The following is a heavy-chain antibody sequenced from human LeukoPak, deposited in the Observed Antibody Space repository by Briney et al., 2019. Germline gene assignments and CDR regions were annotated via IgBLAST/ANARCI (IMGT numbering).Heavy chain of an antibody. V-gene: IGHV1-24*01. J-gene: IGHJ4*02. D-gene: IGHD6-19*01. CDR3: AKTLRLPGIAVAAPGGLDY. CDR1: GYTLTELS. Sequence: ASVKVSCKVSGYTLTELSMHWVRQAPGKGLEWMGGFDPEDGETIYAQKFQGRVTMTEDTSTDTAYMELSSLRSEDTAVYYCAKTLRLPGIAVAAPGGLDYWGQGTLITVSS. CDR2: FDPEDGET.